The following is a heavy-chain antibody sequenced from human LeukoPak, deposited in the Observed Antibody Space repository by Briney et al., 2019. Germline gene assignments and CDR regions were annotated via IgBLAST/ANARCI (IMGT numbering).Heavy chain of an antibody. CDR3: ARDYYDSSVNFDY. J-gene: IGHJ4*02. Sequence: SETLSLTCAVYGGSFSGYYWSWIRQPPGKGLEWIGEINHSGSTNYNPSLKSRVTISVDTSKNQFSLKLSSVTAADTAVYYCARDYYDSSVNFDYWGQGTLVTVSS. CDR2: INHSGST. D-gene: IGHD3-22*01. CDR1: GGSFSGYY. V-gene: IGHV4-34*01.